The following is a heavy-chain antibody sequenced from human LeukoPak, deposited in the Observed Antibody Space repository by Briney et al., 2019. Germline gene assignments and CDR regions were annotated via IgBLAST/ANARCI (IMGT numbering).Heavy chain of an antibody. CDR3: ARDGGGRYDSSGYYYVYFDY. D-gene: IGHD3-22*01. V-gene: IGHV1-69*04. J-gene: IGHJ4*02. CDR2: IIPILGIA. CDR1: GGTFSSYA. Sequence: SVKVSCKASGGTFSSYAISWVRQAPGQGLEWMGRIIPILGIANYAQKFQGRVTITADKSTSTAYMEPSSLRSEDTAVYYCARDGGGRYDSSGYYYVYFDYWGQGTLVTVSS.